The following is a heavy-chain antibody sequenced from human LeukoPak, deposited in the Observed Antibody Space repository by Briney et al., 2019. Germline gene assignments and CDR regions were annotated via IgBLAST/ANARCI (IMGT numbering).Heavy chain of an antibody. CDR2: MRSDEGST. D-gene: IGHD5-18*01. J-gene: IGHJ4*02. CDR3: AKDAAGDTFFDS. Sequence: GGSLRLSCAASGFTFTKYGMHWVRQAPDKGPEWVAFMRSDEGSTHYADSVKGRFAISRDNSKNMLYLQMNRLRSEDTAIYYCAKDAAGDTFFDSWGQGVLVTVSS. V-gene: IGHV3-30*02. CDR1: GFTFTKYG.